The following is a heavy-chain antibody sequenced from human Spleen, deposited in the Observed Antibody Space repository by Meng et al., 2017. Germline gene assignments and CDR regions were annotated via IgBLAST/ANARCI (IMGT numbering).Heavy chain of an antibody. J-gene: IGHJ4*02. D-gene: IGHD1-1*01. CDR3: AARKYNWNDGGVGRTHDY. V-gene: IGHV3-30*01. Sequence: GGSLRLSCAASGFTFSNAWMTWVRQAPGKGLEWVAVISYDGSNKYYADSVKGRFTISRDNSKNTLYLQMNSLRAEDTAVYYCAARKYNWNDGGVGRTHDYWGQETLVTVSS. CDR1: GFTFSNAW. CDR2: ISYDGSNK.